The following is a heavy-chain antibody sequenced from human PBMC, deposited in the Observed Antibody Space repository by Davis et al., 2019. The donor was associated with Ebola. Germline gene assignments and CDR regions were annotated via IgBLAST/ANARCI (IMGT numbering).Heavy chain of an antibody. CDR1: GFGFSSHS. CDR3: AIDGAGPEYYFDY. J-gene: IGHJ4*02. V-gene: IGHV3-30-3*01. D-gene: IGHD2/OR15-2a*01. CDR2: ISSDAVNE. Sequence: GESLKISCAASGFGFSSHSMHWVRQAPGKGLEWVAVISSDAVNEYYADSVKGRFTISRDNSRRTLHLEMRGLREEDTALYYCAIDGAGPEYYFDYWGQGTLVTVSS.